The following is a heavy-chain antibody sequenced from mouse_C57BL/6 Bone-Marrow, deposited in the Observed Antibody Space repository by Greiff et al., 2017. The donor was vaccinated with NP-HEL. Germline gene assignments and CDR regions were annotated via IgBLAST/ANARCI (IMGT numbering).Heavy chain of an antibody. CDR3: ARFDFYWYFDV. V-gene: IGHV5-15*01. CDR1: GFTFSDYG. J-gene: IGHJ1*03. CDR2: ISNLAYSI. Sequence: EVQVVESGGGLVQPGGSLKLSCAASGFTFSDYGMAWVRQAPRKGPEWVAFISNLAYSIYYATPVTGRFTISRENAKNTLYLEMSSLRSEDTAMYYCARFDFYWYFDVWGTGTTVTVSS.